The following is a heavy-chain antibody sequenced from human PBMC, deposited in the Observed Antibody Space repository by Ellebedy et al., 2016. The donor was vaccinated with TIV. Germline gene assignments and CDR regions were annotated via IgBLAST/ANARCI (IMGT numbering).Heavy chain of an antibody. D-gene: IGHD4-17*01. CDR3: ERDLGGDSGPVTWYFDL. Sequence: MPSETLSLTCTVSGGSISSYYWSWIRQPPGKGLEWIGYICYSGSTNYNPSLKSRVTISVDTSKNQFSLELSSVTAADTAVYYCERDLGGDSGPVTWYFDLWGRGTLVTVSS. CDR1: GGSISSYY. J-gene: IGHJ2*01. CDR2: ICYSGST. V-gene: IGHV4-59*01.